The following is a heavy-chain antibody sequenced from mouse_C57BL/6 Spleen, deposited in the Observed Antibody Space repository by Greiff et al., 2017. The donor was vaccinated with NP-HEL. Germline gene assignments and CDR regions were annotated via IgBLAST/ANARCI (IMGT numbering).Heavy chain of an antibody. D-gene: IGHD2-10*02. Sequence: VQLQQSGAELVRPGASVKLSCTASGFNIKDDYMHWVKQRPEQGLEWIGWIDPENGDTEYASKFQGKATITADTSSNTAYLQLSSLTSEDTAVYYCTQYGNYEYFDVWGTGTTVTVSS. CDR3: TQYGNYEYFDV. CDR1: GFNIKDDY. CDR2: IDPENGDT. J-gene: IGHJ1*03. V-gene: IGHV14-4*01.